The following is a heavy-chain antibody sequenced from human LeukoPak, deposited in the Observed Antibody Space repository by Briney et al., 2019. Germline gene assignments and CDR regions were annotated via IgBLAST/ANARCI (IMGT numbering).Heavy chain of an antibody. D-gene: IGHD3-10*01. CDR2: IYYSGST. CDR1: GGSISSGDYY. Sequence: SETLSLTCTVSGGSISSGDYYWSWIRQLPGKGLEWIGYIYYSGSTNYNPSLKSRVTISVDTSKNQFSLKLSSVTAADTAVYYCARHSNHYYGSGGLAVYYYYYGMDVWGQGTTVTVSS. J-gene: IGHJ6*02. V-gene: IGHV4-30-4*01. CDR3: ARHSNHYYGSGGLAVYYYYYGMDV.